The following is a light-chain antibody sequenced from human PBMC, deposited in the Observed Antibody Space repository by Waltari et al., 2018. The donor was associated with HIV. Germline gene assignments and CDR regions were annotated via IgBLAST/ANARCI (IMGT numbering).Light chain of an antibody. Sequence: DIQLTPSPSSLSASVGDRVTITCRASQSISTSLNWYQQKPGKAPKLLIYAASSLQSGVPSRFSGSGSGTDFTLTISSLQPEDFATYYCQQSYSTPGYTFGQGTKLEIK. CDR2: AAS. J-gene: IGKJ2*01. V-gene: IGKV1-39*01. CDR3: QQSYSTPGYT. CDR1: QSISTS.